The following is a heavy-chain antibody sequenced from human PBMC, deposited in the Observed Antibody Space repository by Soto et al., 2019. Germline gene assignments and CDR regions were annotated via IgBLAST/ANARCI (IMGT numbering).Heavy chain of an antibody. CDR2: IVGGSGST. J-gene: IGHJ4*02. D-gene: IGHD3-3*01. CDR3: AADWSNRPFDF. Sequence: GASVKVSCKASGFTLTNADVQGVQQTSGQRLEWIGWIVGGSGSTNYAQQFQGRLAITRDMSTSTVYMELSSLRSEDTAVYYCAADWSNRPFDFWGQGTLVSVS. V-gene: IGHV1-58*01. CDR1: GFTLTNAD.